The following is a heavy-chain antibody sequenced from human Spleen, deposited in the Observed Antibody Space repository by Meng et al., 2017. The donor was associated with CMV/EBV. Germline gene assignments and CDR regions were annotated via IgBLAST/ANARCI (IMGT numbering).Heavy chain of an antibody. V-gene: IGHV5-51*01. J-gene: IGHJ4*02. CDR3: ARRYDDYQYFNY. D-gene: IGHD4-17*01. CDR2: IYPGDSDT. CDR1: GYRFTSYW. Sequence: GKGSGYRFTSYWIGWVRQMPGKGLEWMGIIYPGDSDTRYSPSFQGQVTISADKSISTAYLQWSSLKASDTAIYYCARRYDDYQYFNYWGQGTLVTVSS.